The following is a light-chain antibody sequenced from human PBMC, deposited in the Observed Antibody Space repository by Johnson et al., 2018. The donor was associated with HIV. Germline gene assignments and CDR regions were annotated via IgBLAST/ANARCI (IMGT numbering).Light chain of an antibody. CDR3: GTWDSSLSAHYI. J-gene: IGLJ1*01. CDR2: DNN. V-gene: IGLV1-51*01. CDR1: SSNIGNNY. Sequence: QSVLTQPPSVSAAPEEKVTISCSGSSSNIGNNYVSWYQHLQGTAPKLLIYDNNKRPSGIPDRFSGSKSGTSATLGITGLQTGDEADYYCGTWDSSLSAHYIFGTGTNVTVL.